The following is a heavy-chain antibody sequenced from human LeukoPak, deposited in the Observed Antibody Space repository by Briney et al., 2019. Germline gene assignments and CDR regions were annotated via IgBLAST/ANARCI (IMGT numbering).Heavy chain of an antibody. V-gene: IGHV4-39*07. Sequence: PSETLSLTCTVSGGSISSYYWGWIRQPPGKGLEWIGSIYYSGSTYYNPSLKSRVTISVDTSKNQFSLKLSSVTAADTAVYYCARDPGDRYYDILTGWFDPWGQGTLVTVSS. CDR3: ARDPGDRYYDILTGWFDP. CDR1: GGSISSYY. D-gene: IGHD3-9*01. J-gene: IGHJ5*02. CDR2: IYYSGST.